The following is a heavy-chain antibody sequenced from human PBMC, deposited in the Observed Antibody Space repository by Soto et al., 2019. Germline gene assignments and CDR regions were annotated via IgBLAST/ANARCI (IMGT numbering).Heavy chain of an antibody. CDR3: ARELRYCTNGVCYNGSQPALIDY. D-gene: IGHD2-8*01. Sequence: SSETLSLTCTVSGGSISSGGYYWSWIRQHPGKGLEWIGYIYYSGSTYYNPSLKSRVTISVDTSKNQFSLKLSSVTAADTAVYYCARELRYCTNGVCYNGSQPALIDYWGQGTLVTVSS. V-gene: IGHV4-31*03. J-gene: IGHJ4*02. CDR2: IYYSGST. CDR1: GGSISSGGYY.